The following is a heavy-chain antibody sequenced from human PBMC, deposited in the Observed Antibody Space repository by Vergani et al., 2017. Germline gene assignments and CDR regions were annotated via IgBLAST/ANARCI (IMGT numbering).Heavy chain of an antibody. D-gene: IGHD3-16*02. Sequence: QVQLQESGPGLVKPSQTLSLTCTVSGGSISSGDYYWSWIRQPPGKGLEWIGYIYYSGSTYYNPSLKSRVTISVDTSKNQFSLKLGSVTAAATAVYYCARGAGITCGGVIVMGYYYYYMDVWGKGTTVTVSS. J-gene: IGHJ6*03. CDR3: ARGAGITCGGVIVMGYYYYYMDV. V-gene: IGHV4-30-4*01. CDR1: GGSISSGDYY. CDR2: IYYSGST.